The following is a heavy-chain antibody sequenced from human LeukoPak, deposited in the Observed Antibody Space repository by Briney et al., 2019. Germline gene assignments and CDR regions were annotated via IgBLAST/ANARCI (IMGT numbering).Heavy chain of an antibody. J-gene: IGHJ4*02. D-gene: IGHD3-10*01. CDR3: ARDSLGEAGSGGY. Sequence: GGSLRLSCAASGFSFSRYTMNWVRQAPGKGPEGISSISPSGDSTYHADSVKGRFTISRDNAKNSVSMDMNSLRADDTAVYYCARDSLGEAGSGGYWGQGTLVTVSS. CDR1: GFSFSRYT. V-gene: IGHV3-21*01. CDR2: ISPSGDST.